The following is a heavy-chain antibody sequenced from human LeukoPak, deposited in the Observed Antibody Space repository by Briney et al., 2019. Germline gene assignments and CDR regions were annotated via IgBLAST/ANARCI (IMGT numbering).Heavy chain of an antibody. V-gene: IGHV3-21*01. Sequence: GGSLRLSCAASGFTFSSYSMNWVRQAPGKGLEWVSSISSSSSYIYYANSVKGRFTISRDNAKNSLYLQMNSLRAEDTAVYYCARGLNYYGSGSYGVWGKGTTVTISS. CDR3: ARGLNYYGSGSYGV. CDR1: GFTFSSYS. J-gene: IGHJ6*04. D-gene: IGHD3-10*01. CDR2: ISSSSSYI.